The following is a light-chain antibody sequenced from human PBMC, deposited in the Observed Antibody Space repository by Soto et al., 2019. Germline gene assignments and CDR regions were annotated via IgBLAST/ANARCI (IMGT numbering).Light chain of an antibody. CDR1: SGVVGGYNF. CDR2: DVS. J-gene: IGLJ3*02. CDR3: CSYGGSYTWV. Sequence: QSALTQPRSVSGSPGQSVTISCTGTSGVVGGYNFVSWYQQHPGKAPTLMIFDVSQRPSGVPDRFSGSKSGNTASLTISGLQADDEADYYCCSYGGSYTWVFGGGTKVTVL. V-gene: IGLV2-11*01.